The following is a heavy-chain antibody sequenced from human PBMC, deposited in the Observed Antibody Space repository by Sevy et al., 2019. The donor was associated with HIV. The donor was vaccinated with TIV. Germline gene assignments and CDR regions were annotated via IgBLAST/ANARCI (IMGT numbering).Heavy chain of an antibody. CDR1: GFTFSNAW. CDR3: TTVPLTYYYGSGSYYDLDY. CDR2: IKSKTDGGTT. D-gene: IGHD3-10*01. J-gene: IGHJ4*02. Sequence: GGSLRLSCAASGFTFSNAWMSWARQAPGKGLEWVGRIKSKTDGGTTDYAAPVKGRFTISRDDSKNTLYLQMNSLKTEDTAVYYCTTVPLTYYYGSGSYYDLDYWGQGTLVTVSS. V-gene: IGHV3-15*01.